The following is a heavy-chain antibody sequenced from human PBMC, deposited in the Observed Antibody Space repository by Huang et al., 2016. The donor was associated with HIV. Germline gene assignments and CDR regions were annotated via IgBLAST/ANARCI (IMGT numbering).Heavy chain of an antibody. Sequence: QITLKESGPPLVKPTQTLSLTCIFSEFSLTTSGMGVGWIRQSPGKAREWLAHIYCNDEKSYSTSLKTRRTITKNTARNQVVITVTDMDAVATATYFCARVFGDYDSSGYLDYFDYWGQGTLVTVS. D-gene: IGHD3-22*01. J-gene: IGHJ4*02. CDR1: EFSLTTSGMG. V-gene: IGHV2-5*01. CDR3: ARVFGDYDSSGYLDYFDY. CDR2: IYCNDEK.